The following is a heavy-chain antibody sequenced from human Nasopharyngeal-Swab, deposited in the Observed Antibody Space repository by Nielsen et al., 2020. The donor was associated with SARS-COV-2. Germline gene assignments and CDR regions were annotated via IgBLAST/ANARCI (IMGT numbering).Heavy chain of an antibody. CDR3: AKDDVVRGDAFDI. CDR1: GFTFNIYA. V-gene: IGHV3-23*01. Sequence: GESLKISCIASGFTFNIYAMAWVRRTPGRGLQWVSGISASGGSTYYTDSVKGRFAVSRDNSRNTLYLQMHSLRVEDTALYYCAKDDVVRGDAFDIWSQGTMVTVSS. CDR2: ISASGGST. J-gene: IGHJ3*02. D-gene: IGHD3-10*01.